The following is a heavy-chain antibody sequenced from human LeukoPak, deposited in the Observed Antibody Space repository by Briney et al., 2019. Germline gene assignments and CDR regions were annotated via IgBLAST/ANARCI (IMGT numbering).Heavy chain of an antibody. V-gene: IGHV1-69*04. CDR2: IIPILGIA. J-gene: IGHJ4*02. CDR1: GGTFSSYA. CDR3: AREPAYYYDSRGRTDFDY. D-gene: IGHD3-22*01. Sequence: SVKVSCKASGGTFSSYAISWVRQAPGQGLEWMGRIIPILGIANYAQKFQGRVTITADKSTSTAYMELSSLRSEDTAVYYCAREPAYYYDSRGRTDFDYWGQGNLVTVSS.